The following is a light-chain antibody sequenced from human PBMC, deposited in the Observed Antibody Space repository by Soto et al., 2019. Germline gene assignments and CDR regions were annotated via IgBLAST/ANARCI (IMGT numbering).Light chain of an antibody. CDR1: QSVSSGY. CDR3: QHYGKSPT. Sequence: EIVLTQSPGTLSLSPGDGATLSCRASQSVSSGYLAWYQQKPGQAPRLLIYGASRRAGGIPDRFSGSWSGTVFTLSISRLEPEDFAVYWCQHYGKSPTFGQGTRVQIK. CDR2: GAS. J-gene: IGKJ1*01. V-gene: IGKV3-20*01.